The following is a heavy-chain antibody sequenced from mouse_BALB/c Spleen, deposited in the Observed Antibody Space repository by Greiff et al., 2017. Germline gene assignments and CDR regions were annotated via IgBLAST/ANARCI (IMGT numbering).Heavy chain of an antibody. V-gene: IGHV14-3*02. J-gene: IGHJ1*01. CDR2: IDPANGNT. Sequence: VQLQQSGAELVKPGASVKLSCTASGFNIKDTYMHWVKQRPEQGLEWIGRIDPANGNTKYDPKFQGKATITADTSSNTAYLQLSSLTSEDTAVYYCARKDHDWYLDDWGEGTTVTVSS. CDR1: GFNIKDTY. CDR3: ARKDHDWYLDD.